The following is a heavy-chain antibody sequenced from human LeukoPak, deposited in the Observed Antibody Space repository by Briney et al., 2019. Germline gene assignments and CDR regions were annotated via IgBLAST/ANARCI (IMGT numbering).Heavy chain of an antibody. D-gene: IGHD3-22*01. CDR2: ISGSGST. CDR3: AKPPGYYYDSSGWYFDY. Sequence: GGSLRLSCAASGFTFSSYARSWVRQAPRKGLEWVSIISGSGSTYYADSVKGRFTISRDNSKNTLYLQMNSLRAEDTAVYYCAKPPGYYYDSSGWYFDYWGQGTLVTVSS. CDR1: GFTFSSYA. J-gene: IGHJ4*02. V-gene: IGHV3-23*01.